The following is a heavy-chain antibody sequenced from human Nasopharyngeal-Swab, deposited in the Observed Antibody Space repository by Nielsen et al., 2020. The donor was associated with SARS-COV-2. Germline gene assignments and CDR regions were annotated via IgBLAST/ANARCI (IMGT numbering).Heavy chain of an antibody. D-gene: IGHD6-13*01. CDR3: ARELAAAGTGGN. V-gene: IGHV3-33*01. CDR1: GFTFSSYG. J-gene: IGHJ4*02. Sequence: GESLKISCAASGFTFSSYGMHWVRQAPGKGLEWVAVIWYDGSNKYYADSVKGRFTISRDNSKNTLYLQMNSLRAEDTAAYYCARELAAAGTGGNWGQGTLVTVSS. CDR2: IWYDGSNK.